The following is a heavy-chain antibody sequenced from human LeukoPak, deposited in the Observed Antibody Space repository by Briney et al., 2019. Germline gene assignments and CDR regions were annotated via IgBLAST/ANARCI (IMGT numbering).Heavy chain of an antibody. D-gene: IGHD5-18*01. CDR1: GFTFSSYL. CDR3: ARIGYSYGPLGYYYYMDV. CDR2: INQDGSEK. V-gene: IGHV3-7*01. J-gene: IGHJ6*03. Sequence: GGSLRLSCAASGFTFSSYLMSWVRQAPGKGLEWVANINQDGSEKDYVDSVKGRLTISRDNAKNSLYLQMNSLRAEDTAVYYCARIGYSYGPLGYYYYMDVWGKGTTVTVSS.